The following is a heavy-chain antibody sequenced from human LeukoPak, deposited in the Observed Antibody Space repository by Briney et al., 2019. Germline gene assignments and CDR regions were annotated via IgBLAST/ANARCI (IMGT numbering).Heavy chain of an antibody. CDR2: ISAYNGNT. CDR3: ARDDPPAANRYYYYYGMDV. D-gene: IGHD2-2*01. Sequence: ASVKVSCKASGYTFTSYGISWVRQAPGQGLEWMGWISAYNGNTNYAQKLQGRVTMTTDTSTSTAYMELRSPRSDDTAVYYCARDDPPAANRYYYYYGMDVWGQGTRSPSP. CDR1: GYTFTSYG. J-gene: IGHJ6*02. V-gene: IGHV1-18*01.